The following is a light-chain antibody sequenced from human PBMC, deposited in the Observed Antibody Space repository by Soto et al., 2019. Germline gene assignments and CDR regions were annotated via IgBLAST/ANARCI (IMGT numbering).Light chain of an antibody. CDR3: QQSFSNPRT. CDR2: AVT. V-gene: IGKV1-39*01. Sequence: DIQITQSPSSLSASVGDRVSITCRTSQSVSRYLNWYQHKAGNAPKLLIYAVTLLESGVPSRFSGGGSGTEFNLTISGLQPEDFAVYYCQQSFSNPRTFGQGTKVEVK. J-gene: IGKJ1*01. CDR1: QSVSRY.